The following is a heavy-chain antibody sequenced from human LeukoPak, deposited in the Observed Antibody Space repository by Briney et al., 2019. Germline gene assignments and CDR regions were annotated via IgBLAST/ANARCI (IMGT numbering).Heavy chain of an antibody. Sequence: GGSLRLSCAASGFTFSSYAMHWVRQAPGKGLEWVALIPYDGSNKYYADSVKGRFTVSRDNSKNTLYLQMNSLRAEDTAVYYCAAEYSSSSRPHFDYWGQGTLVTVSS. CDR1: GFTFSSYA. CDR2: IPYDGSNK. J-gene: IGHJ4*02. V-gene: IGHV3-30*04. CDR3: AAEYSSSSRPHFDY. D-gene: IGHD6-6*01.